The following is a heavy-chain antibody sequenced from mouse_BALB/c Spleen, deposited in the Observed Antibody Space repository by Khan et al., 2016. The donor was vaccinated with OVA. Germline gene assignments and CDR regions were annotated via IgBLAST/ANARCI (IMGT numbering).Heavy chain of an antibody. D-gene: IGHD2-14*01. CDR2: ISSTGST. V-gene: IGHV3-2*02. CDR3: ARSLYYSYGYALDC. J-gene: IGHJ4*01. Sequence: EVQLQESGPGLVKPSQSLSLTCTVTGYAITSDYAWNWIRQFPGNKLEWMGYISSTGSTSYNPSPKSRISITRETSKNQFFLQLKSVTTEDTATYYCARSLYYSYGYALDCWGRGTSVTVSS. CDR1: GYAITSDYA.